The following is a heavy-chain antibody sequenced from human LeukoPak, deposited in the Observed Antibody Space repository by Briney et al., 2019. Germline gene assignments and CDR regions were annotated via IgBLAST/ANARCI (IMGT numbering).Heavy chain of an antibody. CDR2: IYPGDSDT. D-gene: IGHD2-2*01. CDR3: ARLCSSTSCYVSDAFDI. V-gene: IGHV5-51*01. J-gene: IGHJ3*02. Sequence: GESLKISCKGSGYRFTSYWIGWVRQMPGKGLEWMGIIYPGDSDTRYSPSFQGQVTISADKPISTAYLQWSSLKASDTAMYYCARLCSSTSCYVSDAFDIWGQGTMVTVSS. CDR1: GYRFTSYW.